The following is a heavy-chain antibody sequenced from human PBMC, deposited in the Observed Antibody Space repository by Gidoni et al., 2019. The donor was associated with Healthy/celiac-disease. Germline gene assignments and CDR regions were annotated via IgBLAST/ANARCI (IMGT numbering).Heavy chain of an antibody. Sequence: QLQLQESGPGLVKPSETLCLTCTVSGGSIRSSSYSWGWIRQPPGKGLEWIGSIYYSGSTYYNPSLKSRVTISVDTSKNQFSLKLSSVTAADTAVYYCARIMTTVTIWFDPWGQGTLVTVSS. CDR3: ARIMTTVTIWFDP. CDR2: IYYSGST. CDR1: GGSIRSSSYS. D-gene: IGHD4-17*01. V-gene: IGHV4-39*01. J-gene: IGHJ5*02.